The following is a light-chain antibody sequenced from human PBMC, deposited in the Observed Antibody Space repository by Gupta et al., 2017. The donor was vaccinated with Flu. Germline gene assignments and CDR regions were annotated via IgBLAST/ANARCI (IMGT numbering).Light chain of an antibody. J-gene: IGKJ1*01. CDR3: QQSYNTPRT. V-gene: IGKV1-39*01. CDR2: AAS. CDR1: QSISTY. Sequence: PSSLSASVGDRVTITCQASQSISTYLNWYQQKLGEAPKLLIYAASNLQSGVPSRFSGAGSGTDFTLTISSLQPEDFATYYCQQSYNTPRTFGQGTKVEIK.